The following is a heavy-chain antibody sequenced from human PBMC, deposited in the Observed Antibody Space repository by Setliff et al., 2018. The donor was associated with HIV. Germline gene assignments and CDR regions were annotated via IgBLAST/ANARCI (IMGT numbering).Heavy chain of an antibody. Sequence: PGESLKISCKGSGYDFSSYWIAWVRQMPGKGLEWVGIIYPGDSETRYSPSFQGQVIISADKSVSTAYLQWNSLKASDTAMYYCAGRIAAVENDAFDIWGQGTMVTVS. CDR2: IYPGDSET. CDR3: AGRIAAVENDAFDI. D-gene: IGHD6-13*01. CDR1: GYDFSSYW. J-gene: IGHJ3*02. V-gene: IGHV5-51*01.